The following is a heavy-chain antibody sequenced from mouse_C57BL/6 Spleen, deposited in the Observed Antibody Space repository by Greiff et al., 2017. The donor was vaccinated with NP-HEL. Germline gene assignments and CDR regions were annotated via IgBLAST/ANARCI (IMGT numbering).Heavy chain of an antibody. CDR3: ARSGIYYDYDDY. CDR1: GYAFSSYW. D-gene: IGHD2-4*01. CDR2: IYPGDGDT. J-gene: IGHJ2*01. V-gene: IGHV1-80*01. Sequence: VQLQQSGAELVKPGASVKISCKASGYAFSSYWMNWVKQRPGKGLEWIGQIYPGDGDTNYNGKFKGKATLTADKSSSTAYMQLSSLTSEDSAVYFGARSGIYYDYDDYWGQGTTLTVSA.